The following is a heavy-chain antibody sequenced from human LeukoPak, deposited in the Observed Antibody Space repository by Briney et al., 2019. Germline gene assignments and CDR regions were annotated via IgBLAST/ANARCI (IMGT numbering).Heavy chain of an antibody. V-gene: IGHV5-51*01. D-gene: IGHD3-10*01. J-gene: IGHJ4*02. CDR3: ARRSPFFDY. CDR1: GDSFTNYW. CDR2: IYPADSDT. Sequence: GESLKISFKDSGDSFTNYWIGWVRQMPGKGLEWMGIIYPADSDTKYSPSFQGQVTISADKSISTAYLQWSSLKASDTAMYYCARRSPFFDYWGQGTLVTVSS.